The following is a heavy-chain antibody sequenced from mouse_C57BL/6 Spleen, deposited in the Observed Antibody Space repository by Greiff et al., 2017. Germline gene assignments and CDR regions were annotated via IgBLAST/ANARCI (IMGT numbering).Heavy chain of an antibody. J-gene: IGHJ2*01. CDR1: GYTFTSYW. Sequence: VQLQQPGAELVRPGTSVKLSCKASGYTFTSYWMHWVKQRPGQGLEWIGVIDPSDSYTNYNQKFKGKATLTVDTASSTAYMQLSSLTSEDSAVYYWARLATGTSNWGQGTTLTVSS. D-gene: IGHD4-1*02. CDR3: ARLATGTSN. CDR2: IDPSDSYT. V-gene: IGHV1-59*01.